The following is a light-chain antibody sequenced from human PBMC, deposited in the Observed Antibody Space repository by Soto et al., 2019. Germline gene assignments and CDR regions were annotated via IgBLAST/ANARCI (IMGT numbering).Light chain of an antibody. CDR3: QTWATGGRVV. CDR2: LSSDGSH. CDR1: SGHSSYA. V-gene: IGLV4-69*01. J-gene: IGLJ2*01. Sequence: QAVVTQSPSASASLGASVKLTCTLSSGHSSYAIAWHQQQPEKGPRYLMKLSSDGSHSKGDGIPDRFSGSSSGAERYVTISSLQSEDEADYYCQTWATGGRVVFGGGTKLTVL.